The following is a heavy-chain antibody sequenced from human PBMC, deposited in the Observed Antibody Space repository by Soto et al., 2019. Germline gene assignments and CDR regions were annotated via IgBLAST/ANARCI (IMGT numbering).Heavy chain of an antibody. CDR2: ICCSGGNT. CDR1: GFTFSNYV. V-gene: IGHV3-43*02. CDR3: AKDMAYGGNSGPFDY. J-gene: IGHJ4*02. D-gene: IGHD4-17*01. Sequence: GGSLRLSCAASGFTFSNYVMSWVRQAPGKGLEWVSLICCSGGNTHYADSVKGRFTISRDNRKNSLFLQMDRLRTEDTALYYCAKDMAYGGNSGPFDYWGQGTLVTVSS.